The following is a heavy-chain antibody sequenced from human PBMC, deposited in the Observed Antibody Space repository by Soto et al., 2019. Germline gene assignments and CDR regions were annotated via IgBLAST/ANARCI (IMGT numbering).Heavy chain of an antibody. Sequence: EVQLLESGGGLVQPGGSLRLSCVASGIRFSSYAMTWVRQAPGKGLEWVSTITGSGGSTFYADSVKGRLTISRDNSKNTLYLQMESLRAEDTAVYHCAICTAIQLWVFNYWGQGTPVTVSS. D-gene: IGHD5-18*01. J-gene: IGHJ4*02. CDR3: AICTAIQLWVFNY. CDR2: ITGSGGST. CDR1: GIRFSSYA. V-gene: IGHV3-23*01.